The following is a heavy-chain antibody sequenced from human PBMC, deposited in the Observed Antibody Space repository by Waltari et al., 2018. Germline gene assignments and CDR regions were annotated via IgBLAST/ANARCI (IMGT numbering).Heavy chain of an antibody. Sequence: QVQLQESGPGLVKPSETLSLTCTVSGGSISSHYWSWIRQPPGKGLEWIGYIYYSGRTNYNPALKSRVTISVDTSKNQYSLKLSSVTAADTAVYYCARVLDSWAVAGTGFDYWGQGTLVTVSS. CDR3: ARVLDSWAVAGTGFDY. CDR2: IYYSGRT. D-gene: IGHD6-19*01. J-gene: IGHJ4*02. CDR1: GGSISSHY. V-gene: IGHV4-59*11.